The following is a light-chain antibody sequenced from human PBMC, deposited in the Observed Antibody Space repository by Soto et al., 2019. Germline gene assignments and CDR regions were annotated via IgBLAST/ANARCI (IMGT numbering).Light chain of an antibody. CDR3: QQYGSSPGT. V-gene: IGKV3-20*01. J-gene: IGKJ1*01. Sequence: EIVLTQSPGTLSLSPGERATLSCRASQSVSNNYLAWYQQKRGQAPRLLIWGASIRATGLPDRFSGGGSGTDFTLTISRLEAEDFAAYYCQQYGSSPGTFGQGTKVDIK. CDR2: GAS. CDR1: QSVSNNY.